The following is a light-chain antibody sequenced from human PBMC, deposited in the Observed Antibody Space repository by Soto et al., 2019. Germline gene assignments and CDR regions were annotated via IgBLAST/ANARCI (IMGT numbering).Light chain of an antibody. CDR2: GAS. CDR1: QSDSSSF. CDR3: QQYVGSRLT. V-gene: IGKV3-20*01. Sequence: ESVLTQSPGTLSLSPGGRATLSCRTSQSDSSSFFAWYQQKPGQAPRLLIYGASNRATGIPDRFTGRLSGTDFTLTITRLQPEDVAVYFCQQYVGSRLTFGGGTKVDIK. J-gene: IGKJ4*01.